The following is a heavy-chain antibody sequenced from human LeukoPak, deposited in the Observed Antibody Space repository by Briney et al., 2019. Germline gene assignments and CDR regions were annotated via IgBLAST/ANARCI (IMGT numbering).Heavy chain of an antibody. CDR2: INPNSGGA. CDR1: GYTFTGYY. D-gene: IGHD3/OR15-3a*01. V-gene: IGHV1-2*06. CDR3: ARHRTVMAPDY. Sequence: GASVKVSCKASGYTFTGYYMHWVRQAPGQGLEWMGRINPNSGGANYAQKFQGRVTMTRDTSISTAYMELSRLRSDDTAVYYCARHRTVMAPDYWGQGTLVTVSS. J-gene: IGHJ4*02.